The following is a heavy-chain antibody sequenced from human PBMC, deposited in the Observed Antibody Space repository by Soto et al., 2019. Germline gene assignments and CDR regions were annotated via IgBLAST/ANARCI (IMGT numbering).Heavy chain of an antibody. Sequence: SETLSLTCSVSGVSITNYYWTWIRHSPGKGLEWIGYVYHTGNTYYNPSLRSHVTISLDTSKNQVSLRLRSVTAADTAVYYCAREQYNWKLWGQGTLVTVSS. CDR1: GVSITNYY. J-gene: IGHJ4*02. CDR2: VYHTGNT. D-gene: IGHD1-20*01. CDR3: AREQYNWKL. V-gene: IGHV4-59*01.